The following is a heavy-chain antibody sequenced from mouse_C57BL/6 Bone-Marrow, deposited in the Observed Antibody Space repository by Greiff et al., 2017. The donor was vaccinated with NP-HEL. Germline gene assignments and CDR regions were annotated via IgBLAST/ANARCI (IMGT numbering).Heavy chain of an antibody. CDR1: GYTFTSYW. CDR3: ARDGVSVVVDY. CDR2: IHPNSGST. D-gene: IGHD1-1*01. Sequence: QVQLQQPGAELVKPGASVKLSCKASGYTFTSYWMHWVKQRPGQGLEWIGMIHPNSGSTNYNEKFKSKATLTVDKSSSTAYMQLSSLTSEDSAVYYCARDGVSVVVDYWGQGTTLTVSS. J-gene: IGHJ2*01. V-gene: IGHV1-64*01.